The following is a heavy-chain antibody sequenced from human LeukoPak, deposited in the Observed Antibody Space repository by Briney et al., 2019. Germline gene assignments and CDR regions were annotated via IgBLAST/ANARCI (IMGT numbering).Heavy chain of an antibody. J-gene: IGHJ4*02. CDR3: ARDPRTVRI. Sequence: GGSLRLSCAASGFTFTTYWMSWVRQAPGKGLEWVANIKQDGTERYYVDSVKGRFTISRDNVKNSLYLQMNSLRVEDTAIYYCARDPRTVRIWGQGTLVTVSS. CDR1: GFTFTTYW. V-gene: IGHV3-7*01. CDR2: IKQDGTER. D-gene: IGHD1-14*01.